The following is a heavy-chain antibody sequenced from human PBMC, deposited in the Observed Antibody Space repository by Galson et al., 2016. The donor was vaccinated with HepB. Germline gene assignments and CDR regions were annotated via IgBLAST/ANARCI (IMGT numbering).Heavy chain of an antibody. J-gene: IGHJ6*04. CDR3: ARDQYDFWGGYCTRGGYYGMDC. CDR1: GFTFSSYA. Sequence: SLRLSCAASGFTFSSYAMNWVRQAPGKGLEWVSHISSSSTTIYYADSVKGRFTISRDNAKNSLYLQMNSLRAEDTAVYYCARDQYDFWGGYCTRGGYYGMDCWGKGTTVTVSS. D-gene: IGHD3-3*01. CDR2: ISSSSTTI. V-gene: IGHV3-48*01.